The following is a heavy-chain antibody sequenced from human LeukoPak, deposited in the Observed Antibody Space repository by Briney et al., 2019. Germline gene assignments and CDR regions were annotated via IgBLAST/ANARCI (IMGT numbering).Heavy chain of an antibody. J-gene: IGHJ4*02. CDR3: AGSYYYDSSGYYPWGFDY. D-gene: IGHD3-22*01. CDR2: IYPGDSDT. CDR1: GYSFTSYW. Sequence: GESLKISCKGSGYSFTSYWIGWVRQMPGKGLEWMGIIYPGDSDTRYSPSFQGQVTISADKSISTAYLQWSSLKASDTAMYYCAGSYYYDSSGYYPWGFDYWGQGTLVTVSS. V-gene: IGHV5-51*01.